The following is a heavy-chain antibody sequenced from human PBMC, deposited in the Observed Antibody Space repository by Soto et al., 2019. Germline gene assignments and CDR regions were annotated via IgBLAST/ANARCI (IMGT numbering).Heavy chain of an antibody. D-gene: IGHD6-19*01. J-gene: IGHJ3*01. CDR3: AGPQGRGWRVNALDF. CDR2: IIPMFDTA. CDR1: GGTFGRNA. V-gene: IGHV1-69*01. Sequence: QVVLVQSGAEVKNPGSSVKVSCKASGGTFGRNAINWVRQAPGQGFEWMGGIIPMFDTANHAQKFRDRIMINADESTNTAYLELKDLRSEDTAIYCCAGPQGRGWRVNALDFCGQGTTVTVSS.